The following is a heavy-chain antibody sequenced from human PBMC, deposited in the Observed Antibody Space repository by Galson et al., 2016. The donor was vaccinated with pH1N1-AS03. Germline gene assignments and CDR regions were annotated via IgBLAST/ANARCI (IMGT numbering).Heavy chain of an antibody. CDR3: ARRYYFDY. Sequence: VSCKASGYTLTRYYMHWVRQAPGQGLEWMGIIDPSGGPTTYAPKFQGRITMTTDTSTSTVYMELVSLRSEDTAVYYCARRYYFDYWGQGTLVTVSS. CDR1: GYTLTRYY. J-gene: IGHJ4*02. V-gene: IGHV1-46*01. D-gene: IGHD3-16*02. CDR2: IDPSGGPT.